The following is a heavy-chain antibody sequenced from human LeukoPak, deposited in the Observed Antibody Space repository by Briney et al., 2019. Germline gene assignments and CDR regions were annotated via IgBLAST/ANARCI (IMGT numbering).Heavy chain of an antibody. CDR1: GDSISNHY. V-gene: IGHV4-59*08. CDR3: ARHLAGYGDYFDC. J-gene: IGHJ4*02. D-gene: IGHD4/OR15-4a*01. Sequence: RSSETLSLTCTVSGDSISNHYWSWIRQPPGKGLEWIGYIYYSGRTNYNPSLKSRLTISVDTSKNHFSLKLRSVTAADTAIYYCARHLAGYGDYFDCWGQGTLVTVSS. CDR2: IYYSGRT.